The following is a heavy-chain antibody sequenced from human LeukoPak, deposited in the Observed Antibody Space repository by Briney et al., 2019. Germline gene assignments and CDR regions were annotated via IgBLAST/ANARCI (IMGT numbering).Heavy chain of an antibody. Sequence: PGGSLRLSCAASGFTVSSNYMSWVRQAPGKGLEWVSVIYSGGSTYYADSVKGRFTISRDNAKNSLYLQMNSLRAEDTAVYYCARDQYFWSGYSTPAGDYWGQGTLVTVSS. CDR2: IYSGGST. CDR1: GFTVSSNY. V-gene: IGHV3-66*01. D-gene: IGHD3-3*01. CDR3: ARDQYFWSGYSTPAGDY. J-gene: IGHJ4*02.